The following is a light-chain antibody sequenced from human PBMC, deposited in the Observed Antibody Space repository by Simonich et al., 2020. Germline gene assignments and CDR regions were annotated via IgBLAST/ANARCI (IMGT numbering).Light chain of an antibody. V-gene: IGLV2-11*01. CDR3: CSYAGSWV. Sequence: QSALTQPASVSGSPGQSITISCTGTSSDVGGYNYVSWYQQHPGKAPKLMIYDVSKRPSGVPGRFSGSKSGNTASLTISGLQAEDEADYYCCSYAGSWVFGGGTKLTVL. CDR1: SSDVGGYNY. CDR2: DVS. J-gene: IGLJ3*02.